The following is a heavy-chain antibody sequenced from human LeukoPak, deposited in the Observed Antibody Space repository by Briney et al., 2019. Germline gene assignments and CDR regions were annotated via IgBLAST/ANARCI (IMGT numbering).Heavy chain of an antibody. CDR1: GGSISSGSYY. CDR3: ARGSGYSGSYEFDY. V-gene: IGHV4-61*02. CDR2: IYTSGST. J-gene: IGHJ4*02. D-gene: IGHD1-26*01. Sequence: PSETLSLTCTVSGGSISSGSYYWSWIRQPAGKGLEWIGRIYTSGSTNYNPSLKSRVTMSVDTSKNQFSLKLSSVTAADTAVYYCARGSGYSGSYEFDYWGQGTLVTVSS.